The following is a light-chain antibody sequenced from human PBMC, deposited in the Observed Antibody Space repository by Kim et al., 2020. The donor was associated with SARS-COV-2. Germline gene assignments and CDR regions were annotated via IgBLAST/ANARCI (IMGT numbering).Light chain of an antibody. Sequence: DIQMTQFPSTLPASVGDRVTITCRASQGTHIWLAWYQQKPGKTPKLLINDASRLERGVPSRFSGSGSGTEFTLTIASLQPDDFATYYCQQCRTFPYTFGRGTSLEF. CDR2: DAS. CDR3: QQCRTFPYT. CDR1: QGTHIW. J-gene: IGKJ2*01. V-gene: IGKV1-5*01.